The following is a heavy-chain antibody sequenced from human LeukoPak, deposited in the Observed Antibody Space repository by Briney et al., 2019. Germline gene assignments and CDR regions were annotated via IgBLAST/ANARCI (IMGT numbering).Heavy chain of an antibody. Sequence: SETLSLTCTVSGTSISSGGYYWSWIRQHPGRGLEWIGYMYYSGSTYYNPSLKSRVTISVDTSKNQFSLKLSSVTAADTAVYYCARRIAAAGTRWFDPWGQGTLVTVSS. V-gene: IGHV4-31*03. J-gene: IGHJ5*02. CDR2: MYYSGST. D-gene: IGHD6-13*01. CDR1: GTSISSGGYY. CDR3: ARRIAAAGTRWFDP.